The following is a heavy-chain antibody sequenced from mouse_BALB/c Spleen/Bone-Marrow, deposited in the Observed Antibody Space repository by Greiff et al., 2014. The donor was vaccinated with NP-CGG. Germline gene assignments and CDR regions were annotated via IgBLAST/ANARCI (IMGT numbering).Heavy chain of an antibody. Sequence: DVKLQESGGGLVKPGGSLKLSCAASGFTLSRYNMSWVRQTPGKRLEWVATISSGGSYTYYLDSVKGRFTISRDTAENTLYLQMSSLKSEDTAMYYCTKILRLRKYFNVWGAGTTVTVSS. J-gene: IGHJ1*01. D-gene: IGHD1-2*01. CDR3: TKILRLRKYFNV. CDR1: GFTLSRYN. V-gene: IGHV5-6-4*01. CDR2: ISSGGSYT.